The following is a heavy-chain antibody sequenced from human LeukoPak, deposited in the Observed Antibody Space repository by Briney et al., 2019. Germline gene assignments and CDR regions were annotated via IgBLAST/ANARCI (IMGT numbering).Heavy chain of an antibody. Sequence: GGSLRLSRAASGFTFSSYGMHWVRQAPGKGLEWVAVISYDGSNKYYADSVKGRFTISRDNSKNTLYLQMNSLRAEDTAVYYCAKGEIPPVPSYYDSSGSPFDYWGQGTLVTVSS. J-gene: IGHJ4*02. CDR3: AKGEIPPVPSYYDSSGSPFDY. D-gene: IGHD3-22*01. V-gene: IGHV3-30*18. CDR2: ISYDGSNK. CDR1: GFTFSSYG.